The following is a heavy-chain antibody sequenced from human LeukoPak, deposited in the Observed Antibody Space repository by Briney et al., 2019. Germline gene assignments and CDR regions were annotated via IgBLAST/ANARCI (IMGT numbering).Heavy chain of an antibody. Sequence: SETLSLTCTVSGGAISNDNFYWGWIRQPPGKGLEWIASINYSGTTYYNPSLNSRVSISVDTSKTQLSLRLSSVTAADTAVYYCARLSDYWGQGILVTVSS. CDR1: GGAISNDNFY. CDR3: ARLSDY. CDR2: INYSGTT. J-gene: IGHJ4*02. V-gene: IGHV4-39*01.